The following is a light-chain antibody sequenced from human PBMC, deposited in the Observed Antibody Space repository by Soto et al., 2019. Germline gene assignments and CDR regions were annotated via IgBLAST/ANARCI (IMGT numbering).Light chain of an antibody. V-gene: IGKV3-15*01. J-gene: IGKJ1*01. CDR1: QSVSSN. Sequence: EIVMTQSPATLSVSPGERATLSCRASQSVSSNLAWYQQKPGQAPRLLIYGASTRATGIPARFSGSGSGTEFTLTISSLQPEDFALYYCQQYNNWHRRTLGQGTKVDIK. CDR3: QQYNNWHRRT. CDR2: GAS.